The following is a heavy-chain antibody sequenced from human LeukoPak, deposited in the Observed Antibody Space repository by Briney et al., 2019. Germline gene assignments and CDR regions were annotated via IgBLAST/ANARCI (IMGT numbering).Heavy chain of an antibody. CDR3: ARDLPGGEFDY. CDR1: GFTFSSYS. J-gene: IGHJ4*02. CDR2: ISSSSSYI. D-gene: IGHD3-16*01. V-gene: IGHV3-21*01. Sequence: GGSLRLSCAASGFTFSSYSMNWVRQAPGKGLEWVSSISSSSSYIYYADSVKGRFTISRDNAKNSLYLQMNSLRAEDTAVYYCARDLPGGEFDYWGQGTLVTVSS.